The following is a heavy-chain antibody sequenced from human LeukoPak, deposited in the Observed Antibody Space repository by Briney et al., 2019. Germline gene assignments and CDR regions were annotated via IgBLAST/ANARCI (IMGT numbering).Heavy chain of an antibody. Sequence: GASVKVSCKASGYTFTSYAMNWVRQAPGQGLEWMGWINTNTGNPTYAQGFTGRFVFSLDTSVSTAYLQISSLKAEDTAVYYCARDLRLVAGPRYYFDYWGQGTLVTVSS. J-gene: IGHJ4*02. V-gene: IGHV7-4-1*02. CDR3: ARDLRLVAGPRYYFDY. CDR1: GYTFTSYA. CDR2: INTNTGNP. D-gene: IGHD2-15*01.